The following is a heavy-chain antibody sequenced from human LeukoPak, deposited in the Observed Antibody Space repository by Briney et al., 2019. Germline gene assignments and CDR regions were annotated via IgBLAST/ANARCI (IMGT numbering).Heavy chain of an antibody. Sequence: SETLSLTCTVSGGSINSSYYYWGWIRQPPGKGLEWIGSIYYSGSTHYNPSLKSRVTISVDTSKNQFSLKLSSVTAADTAVYYCATDGMVRGPDAWFDSWGQGTLVTVSS. CDR1: GGSINSSYYY. V-gene: IGHV4-39*07. D-gene: IGHD3-10*01. CDR2: IYYSGST. J-gene: IGHJ5*01. CDR3: ATDGMVRGPDAWFDS.